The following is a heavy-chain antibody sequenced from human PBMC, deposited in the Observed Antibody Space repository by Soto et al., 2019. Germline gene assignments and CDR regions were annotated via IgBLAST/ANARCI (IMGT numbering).Heavy chain of an antibody. V-gene: IGHV4-34*01. D-gene: IGHD2-15*01. CDR1: GGSFSGYY. Sequence: QVQLQQWGAGLLKPSETLSLTCAVYGGSFSGYYWSWIRQPPGKGLEWIGEINHSGSTNYNPSLKSRVTISVDTSKKQFSLKLSSVTAADTAVYYCARASRYCSGGSCYRTLYYYYYMDVWGKGTTVTVSS. CDR3: ARASRYCSGGSCYRTLYYYYYMDV. J-gene: IGHJ6*03. CDR2: INHSGST.